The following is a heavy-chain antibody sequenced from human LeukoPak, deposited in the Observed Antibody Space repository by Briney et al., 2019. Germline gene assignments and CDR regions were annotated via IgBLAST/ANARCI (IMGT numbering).Heavy chain of an antibody. Sequence: GESLKISCRVSGYAFASYWIGWVRRVPGKGLEWMGIIYPADSETKSSPSFQGQVTFSADKSINTAYLQWTSLKASDSGIYYCARSDSGGAARGIQYWGQGALVTVTS. J-gene: IGHJ1*01. CDR2: IYPADSET. CDR3: ARSDSGGAARGIQY. V-gene: IGHV5-51*01. D-gene: IGHD1-26*01. CDR1: GYAFASYW.